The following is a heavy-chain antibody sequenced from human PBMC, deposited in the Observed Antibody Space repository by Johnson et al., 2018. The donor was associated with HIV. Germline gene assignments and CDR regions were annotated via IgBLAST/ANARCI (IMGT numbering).Heavy chain of an antibody. Sequence: EVQLVESGGGVVQPGRSLRLSCAASGFTFSSYGMHWVRQAPGKGLEWVANIKQDGSEKYYVDSVKGRFTISRDNAKNSLYLQMNSLRAEDTAVYYCANRWELTFDIWGQGTVVTVSS. CDR1: GFTFSSYG. V-gene: IGHV3-7*01. D-gene: IGHD1-26*01. J-gene: IGHJ3*02. CDR2: IKQDGSEK. CDR3: ANRWELTFDI.